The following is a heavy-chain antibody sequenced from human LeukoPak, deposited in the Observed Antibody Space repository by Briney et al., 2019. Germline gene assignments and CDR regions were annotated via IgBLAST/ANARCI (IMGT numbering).Heavy chain of an antibody. Sequence: PGGSLRLSCAASGFTFSSYAMSWVRQAPGKGLEWVSAISGSGGSTYYAVSVKGRFTIPRDNSKNTRYLQMNSLRAEDTAVYYGAKAPLDYGDYNWFDPWGQGTLVTVSS. D-gene: IGHD4-17*01. CDR2: ISGSGGST. J-gene: IGHJ5*02. V-gene: IGHV3-23*01. CDR1: GFTFSSYA. CDR3: AKAPLDYGDYNWFDP.